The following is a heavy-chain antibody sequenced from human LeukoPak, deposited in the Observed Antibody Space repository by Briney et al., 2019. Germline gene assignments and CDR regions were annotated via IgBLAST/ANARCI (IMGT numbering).Heavy chain of an antibody. V-gene: IGHV4-34*01. D-gene: IGHD6-19*01. Sequence: SETPSLTCAVYGGSFSGYYWSWIRQPPGKGLEWMGEINHSGSTNYNPSLKSRVTISVDTSKNQFSLKLSSVTAADTAVYYCARGEQFPYHFDYWGQGTLVTVSS. CDR2: INHSGST. CDR1: GGSFSGYY. CDR3: ARGEQFPYHFDY. J-gene: IGHJ4*02.